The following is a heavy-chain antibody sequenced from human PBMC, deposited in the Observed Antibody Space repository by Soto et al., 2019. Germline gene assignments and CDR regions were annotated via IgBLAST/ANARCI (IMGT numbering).Heavy chain of an antibody. Sequence: GWSLRLSCVASGFTLSDHSMNWVRLAPGKGLEWVSAISDIGTYIFYADSVKGRFTISRDNAKNSLYLQMDSLGAEDTALYYCARDLVEGALNGFDVWGQGTMVT. D-gene: IGHD3-16*01. CDR3: ARDLVEGALNGFDV. J-gene: IGHJ3*01. V-gene: IGHV3-21*01. CDR1: GFTLSDHS. CDR2: ISDIGTYI.